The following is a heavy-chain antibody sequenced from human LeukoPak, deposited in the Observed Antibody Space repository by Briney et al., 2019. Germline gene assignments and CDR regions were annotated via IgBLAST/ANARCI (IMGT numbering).Heavy chain of an antibody. CDR2: IYYSGST. J-gene: IGHJ4*02. CDR1: GGSISSSSYY. D-gene: IGHD6-13*01. V-gene: IGHV4-39*01. Sequence: SETLSLTCTVSGGSISSSSYYWGWIRQPPGKGLEWIGSIYYSGSTYYNPCLKSRVTISVDTSKNQFSLKLSSVTAADTAVYYCARGIAAGNYWGQGTLVTVSS. CDR3: ARGIAAGNY.